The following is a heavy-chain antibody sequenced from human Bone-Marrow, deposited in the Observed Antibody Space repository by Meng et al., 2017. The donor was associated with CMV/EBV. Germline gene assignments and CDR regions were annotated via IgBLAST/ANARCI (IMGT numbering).Heavy chain of an antibody. D-gene: IGHD3-3*01. CDR3: ARDTGITIFGVPGGYFVL. V-gene: IGHV4-39*07. Sequence: SETLSLTCTVSGGSISSSSYYWGWIRQPPGKGLEWIGSMYYSGSPYSDPSLKSRVAISVDTSKNQFSLHLSSVTAADTAVYYCARDTGITIFGVPGGYFVLWGQGTLVTVSS. CDR1: GGSISSSSYY. CDR2: MYYSGSP. J-gene: IGHJ4*02.